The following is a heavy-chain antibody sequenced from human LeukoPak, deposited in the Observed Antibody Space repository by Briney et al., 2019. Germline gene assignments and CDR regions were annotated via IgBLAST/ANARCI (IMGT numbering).Heavy chain of an antibody. CDR1: GFTFSSYE. CDR3: ARDAITVYYYYGMDV. J-gene: IGHJ6*02. Sequence: GGSLRLSCAASGFTFSSYEMNWVRQAPGKGLEWVSYISSSGSTIYYAHSVKGRFTISRDNAKNSLYLQMNSLRAEDTAVYYCARDAITVYYYYGMDVWGQGTTVTVSS. V-gene: IGHV3-48*03. D-gene: IGHD1-20*01. CDR2: ISSSGSTI.